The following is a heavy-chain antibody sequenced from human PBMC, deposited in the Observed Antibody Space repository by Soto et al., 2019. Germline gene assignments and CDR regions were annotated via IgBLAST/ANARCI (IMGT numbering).Heavy chain of an antibody. CDR2: IYYSGST. Sequence: SETLSLTCTVSGGSISSGGYYWSWIRQHPGKGLEWIGYIYYSGSTYYNPSLKSRVTISVDTSKNQFSLKLSSVTAADTAVYYCARTADSGSHFDYWGQGTLVTVSS. D-gene: IGHD3-10*01. J-gene: IGHJ4*02. V-gene: IGHV4-31*03. CDR3: ARTADSGSHFDY. CDR1: GGSISSGGYY.